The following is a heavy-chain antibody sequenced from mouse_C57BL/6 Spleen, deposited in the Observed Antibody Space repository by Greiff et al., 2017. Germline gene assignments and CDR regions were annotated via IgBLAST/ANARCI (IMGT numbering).Heavy chain of an antibody. V-gene: IGHV5-4*01. J-gene: IGHJ3*01. CDR3: ARDRDSSGYQFAY. D-gene: IGHD3-2*02. Sequence: DVMLVESGGGLVKPGGSLKLSCAASGFTFSSYAMSWVRQTPEKRLEWVATISDGGSYTYYPDNVKGRFTISRDNAKNNLYLQMSHLKSEDTAMYYCARDRDSSGYQFAYWGQGTLVTVSA. CDR1: GFTFSSYA. CDR2: ISDGGSYT.